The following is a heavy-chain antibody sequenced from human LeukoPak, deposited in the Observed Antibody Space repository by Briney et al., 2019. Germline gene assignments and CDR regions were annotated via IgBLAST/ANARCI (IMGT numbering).Heavy chain of an antibody. CDR3: AGEFSSSSGMDV. J-gene: IGHJ6*02. CDR1: GFTLSRYW. D-gene: IGHD6-6*01. V-gene: IGHV3-7*01. Sequence: PGGSLRLSCEASGFTLSRYWMHWVRQAPGKGLEWVANIKEDGSEKDYVDSVKGRFTISRDNAKNLLYLQMSSLRAEDTAVYYCAGEFSSSSGMDVWGQGTTVTVSS. CDR2: IKEDGSEK.